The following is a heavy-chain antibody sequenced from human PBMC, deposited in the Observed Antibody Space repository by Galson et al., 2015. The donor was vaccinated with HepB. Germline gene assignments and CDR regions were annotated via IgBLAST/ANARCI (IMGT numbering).Heavy chain of an antibody. Sequence: SVKVSCKASGYTFTTFDINWVRQVTGQGLEWMGWMNPNTGNSGYAQKFQGRVTMTRSTSISTAYMELSNLRFEDTAVYYCARGLRSEAFRTWGQGTKVTVAS. CDR3: ARGLRSEAFRT. V-gene: IGHV1-8*01. CDR1: GYTFTTFD. D-gene: IGHD4-17*01. CDR2: MNPNTGNS. J-gene: IGHJ3*01.